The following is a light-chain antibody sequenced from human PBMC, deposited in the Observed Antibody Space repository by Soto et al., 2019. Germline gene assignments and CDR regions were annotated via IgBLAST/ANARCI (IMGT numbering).Light chain of an antibody. Sequence: QAVVTQEPSLTVSPGGTVTLTCGSNTGTVTSGHLPSWFQQKPGQAPRPLIYDTSNKHSWTPARFSGSLLGGKAALTLSGAQPEDEADYYCLLSYSDARKVFGTGTKLTVL. CDR3: LLSYSDARKV. CDR2: DTS. J-gene: IGLJ1*01. V-gene: IGLV7-46*01. CDR1: TGTVTSGHL.